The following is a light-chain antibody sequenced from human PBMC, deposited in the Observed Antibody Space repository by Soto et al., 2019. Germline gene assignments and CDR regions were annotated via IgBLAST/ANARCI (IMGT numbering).Light chain of an antibody. Sequence: AIQITQSPSSLSSSVGDRVTITCRASQGIRNDLGWYQQKPGKAPKLLIYAASSLQSGVPSRFSGSGSGTDFTLTISSLQPEDFATYYCLQDYNYPWTFGQGTKVDIK. CDR2: AAS. V-gene: IGKV1-6*01. CDR3: LQDYNYPWT. J-gene: IGKJ1*01. CDR1: QGIRND.